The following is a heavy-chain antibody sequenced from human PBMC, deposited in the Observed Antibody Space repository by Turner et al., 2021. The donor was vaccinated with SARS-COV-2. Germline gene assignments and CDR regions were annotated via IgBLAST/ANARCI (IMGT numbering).Heavy chain of an antibody. J-gene: IGHJ4*02. CDR1: GFTFSSYG. Sequence: QVHLVESGGGVVHPGRSLRLSCAASGFTFSSYGMHWVRQAPGKGLEWVAIISYDGNNQDYADSVKGRITISRDNSKNTLYLQMNSLRAEDTAVYYCAKDRSFRGGTYLFDYWGQGTLVTVSS. CDR2: ISYDGNNQ. CDR3: AKDRSFRGGTYLFDY. D-gene: IGHD1-26*01. V-gene: IGHV3-30*18.